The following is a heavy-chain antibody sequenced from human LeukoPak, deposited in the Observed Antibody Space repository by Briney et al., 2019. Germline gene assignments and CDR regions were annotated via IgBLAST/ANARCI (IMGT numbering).Heavy chain of an antibody. CDR2: IYYSGSN. D-gene: IGHD3-10*01. Sequence: SETLSFTCTGSGGSISNNYWSWIRQPPGKGLKWIGYIYYSGSNNYNPSLKSRVTISVDTSKNQFSLKLSSATAADTAVYYCAGLAACGDRLDYWGEGALFTVSS. J-gene: IGHJ4*02. CDR3: AGLAACGDRLDY. V-gene: IGHV4-59*01. CDR1: GGSISNNY.